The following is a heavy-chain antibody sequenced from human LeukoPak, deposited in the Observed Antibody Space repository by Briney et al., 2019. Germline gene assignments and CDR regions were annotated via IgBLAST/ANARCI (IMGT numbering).Heavy chain of an antibody. J-gene: IGHJ4*02. CDR1: GYSLSELS. V-gene: IGHV1-24*01. Sequence: ASVKVSCTVSGYSLSELSLYWVRQAPGKGLEWMGGFDVIDSETFYAQKFQGRVTMTEDSSTDTAYMELRSLTSDDTALDYCAAGRPYSLLDYGGQGTLVTVSS. CDR2: FDVIDSET. CDR3: AAGRPYSLLDY. D-gene: IGHD5-18*01.